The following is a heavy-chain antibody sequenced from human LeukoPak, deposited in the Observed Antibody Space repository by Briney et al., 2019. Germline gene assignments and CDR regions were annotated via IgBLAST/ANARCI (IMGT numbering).Heavy chain of an antibody. CDR3: ARERYFDY. J-gene: IGHJ4*02. CDR2: ISGGGRST. CDR1: GFTFTSYS. V-gene: IGHV3-23*01. Sequence: GGSLRLSCAASGFTFTSYSMNWVRQAPGKGLEWVSTISGGGRSTDYADSVKGQFTISRDNSKNTLYLQMNSLRAEDTAVYYCARERYFDYWGQGTLVTVSS.